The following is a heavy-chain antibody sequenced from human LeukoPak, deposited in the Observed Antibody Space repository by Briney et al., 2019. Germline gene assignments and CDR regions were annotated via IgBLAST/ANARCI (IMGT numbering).Heavy chain of an antibody. Sequence: GGSLRLSCAASGFTFSDYYMSWIRQAPGKGLEWVSYISSSGTTIYYADSVKGRFTISRDNSKNTLYLQMNSLRAEDTAVYYCAKSPYGSGSYYGYYFDYWGQGTLVTVSS. CDR3: AKSPYGSGSYYGYYFDY. D-gene: IGHD3-10*01. CDR2: ISSSGTTI. V-gene: IGHV3-11*01. CDR1: GFTFSDYY. J-gene: IGHJ4*02.